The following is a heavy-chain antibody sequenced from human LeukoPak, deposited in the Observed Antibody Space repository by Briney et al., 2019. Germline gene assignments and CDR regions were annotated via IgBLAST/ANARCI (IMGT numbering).Heavy chain of an antibody. J-gene: IGHJ4*02. Sequence: GGSLILSCAASGFTFSCYAMSWVRQAPGKGLEWVSYISSSGSTRDYADSVKGRFTISRDNAKNSLYLQMNSLRAEDTAVYYCAREASSSGFDYWGQGTLVTVSS. V-gene: IGHV3-48*03. CDR3: AREASSSGFDY. D-gene: IGHD6-6*01. CDR1: GFTFSCYA. CDR2: ISSSGSTR.